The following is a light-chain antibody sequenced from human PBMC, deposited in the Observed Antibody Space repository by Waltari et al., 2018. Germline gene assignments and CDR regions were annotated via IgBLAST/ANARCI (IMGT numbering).Light chain of an antibody. CDR3: QHYVRLTAT. J-gene: IGKJ1*01. Sequence: EIESTQSPGTLFLSPGERATLSCRPSQSFGKYLAWYQQKPGRAPRLLIYDAAIRASGVPDRCRGSGSGTDFSITISTLEPADFAVYYCQHYVRLTATFGQGTKVEIK. CDR2: DAA. CDR1: QSFGKY. V-gene: IGKV3-20*01.